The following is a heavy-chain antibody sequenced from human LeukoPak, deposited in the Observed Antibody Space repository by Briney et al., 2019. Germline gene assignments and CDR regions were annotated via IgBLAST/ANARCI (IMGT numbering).Heavy chain of an antibody. CDR3: ARAKPDWNPPDY. CDR2: IYNGGST. CDR1: GGSISSNF. D-gene: IGHD1-1*01. Sequence: SETLSLTCTVSGGSISSNFWSWIRQPPGKGLEWIGYIYNIGYIYNGGSTSYNPSLKSRATILGDTSKNQFSLKLNSVTAADTAVYYCARAKPDWNPPDYWGQGTLVTVTS. J-gene: IGHJ4*02. V-gene: IGHV4-59*08.